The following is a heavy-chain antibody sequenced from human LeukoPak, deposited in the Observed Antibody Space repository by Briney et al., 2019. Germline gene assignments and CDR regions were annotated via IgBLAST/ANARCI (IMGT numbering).Heavy chain of an antibody. CDR3: ARRAGYDYVWGSYRQNNYFDY. CDR1: GGSFSDYN. V-gene: IGHV4-34*01. J-gene: IGHJ4*02. Sequence: SETLSLTCAVYGGSFSDYNWSWIRQPPGKWLECIGEINHIGSTNYNPSLKSRVTISVDTSKNQFSLKLSSVTAADTAVYYCARRAGYDYVWGSYRQNNYFDYWGQGTLVTVSS. D-gene: IGHD3-16*02. CDR2: INHIGST.